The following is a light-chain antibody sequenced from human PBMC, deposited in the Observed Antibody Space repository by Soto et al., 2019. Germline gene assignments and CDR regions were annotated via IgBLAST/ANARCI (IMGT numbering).Light chain of an antibody. CDR1: SSDIGSNS. CDR2: AND. CDR3: ATWSDSLKGWV. J-gene: IGLJ3*02. Sequence: QSVLTQPPSASRTPGQRVTIPCSGSSSDIGSNSVNWYQQLPGAAPRLLIYANDHRPSGVPDRFSASKSGTSASLAISGVRSEDEAFYYCATWSDSLKGWVFGGGTKVTGL. V-gene: IGLV1-44*01.